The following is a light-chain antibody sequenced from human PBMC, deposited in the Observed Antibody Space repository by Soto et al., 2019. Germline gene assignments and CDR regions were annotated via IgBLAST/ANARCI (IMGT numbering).Light chain of an antibody. CDR3: QQYNSYPIT. J-gene: IGKJ5*01. V-gene: IGKV1-5*01. Sequence: DIQMTQSPSSLSASVGDRVTITCRASQTISNWLAWYQQKPGKAPTLMIYDASTLERGVPSRFSGTGSGTEFTLSIDSLQPDDVATYYCQQYNSYPITLGQGTRLEIK. CDR2: DAS. CDR1: QTISNW.